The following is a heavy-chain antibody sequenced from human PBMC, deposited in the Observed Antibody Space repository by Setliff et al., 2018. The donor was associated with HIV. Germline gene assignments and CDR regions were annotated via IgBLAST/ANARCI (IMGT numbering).Heavy chain of an antibody. D-gene: IGHD6-19*01. V-gene: IGHV3-48*04. J-gene: IGHJ4*02. Sequence: GESLRLSCAASGFTFSSYSMNWVRQAPGKGLEWVSYISSSSSTIYYADSVKGRFTISRDNAKNSLYLQMNSLRAEDTAVYYCARDLGQWLVPSYYFDYWGQGTLVTVSS. CDR3: ARDLGQWLVPSYYFDY. CDR2: ISSSSSTI. CDR1: GFTFSSYS.